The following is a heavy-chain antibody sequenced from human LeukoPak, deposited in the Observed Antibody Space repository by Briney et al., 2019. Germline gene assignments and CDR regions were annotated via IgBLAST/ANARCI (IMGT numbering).Heavy chain of an antibody. Sequence: GGSLRLSCAASGFTFRTSGMHWVRQAPGKGLEWVGFIQHDETEIYSADSVRGRFTFSRDNFKSTVYLQMNSLRVEDSAVYYCARESGATKIGQLLNYWGQGTLVSVSS. CDR1: GFTFRTSG. CDR2: IQHDETEI. J-gene: IGHJ4*02. CDR3: ARESGATKIGQLLNY. V-gene: IGHV3-30*02. D-gene: IGHD3-10*01.